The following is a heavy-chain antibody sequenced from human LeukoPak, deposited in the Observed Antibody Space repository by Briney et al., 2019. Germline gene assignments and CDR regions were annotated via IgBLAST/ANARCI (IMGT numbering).Heavy chain of an antibody. V-gene: IGHV1-2*02. D-gene: IGHD3-10*01. CDR1: GYTFNNYG. Sequence: ASVRVSCKASGYTFNNYGISWVRQAPGQGLEWMGWINPNSGGTNYAQKFQGRVTMTRDTSISTAYMELSRLRSDDTAVYYCARDRIEYYYGSGSYYNGNNWFDPWGQGTLVTVSS. CDR2: INPNSGGT. CDR3: ARDRIEYYYGSGSYYNGNNWFDP. J-gene: IGHJ5*02.